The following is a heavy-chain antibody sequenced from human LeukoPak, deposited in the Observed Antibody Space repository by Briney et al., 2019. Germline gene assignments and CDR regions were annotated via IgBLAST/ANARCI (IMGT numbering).Heavy chain of an antibody. CDR3: ARRVDTALGRKFDF. V-gene: IGHV5-51*01. J-gene: IGHJ4*01. Sequence: GESLKISCQGSGYTFTNYWIAWVRQTPDKGLEWMGIIYPDDSDTTYSPSFEGHVTFAVDKSVSAAYLQWSSLRASDTAVYYCARRVDTALGRKFDFWGHGTLVTVAS. CDR2: IYPDDSDT. D-gene: IGHD5-18*01. CDR1: GYTFTNYW.